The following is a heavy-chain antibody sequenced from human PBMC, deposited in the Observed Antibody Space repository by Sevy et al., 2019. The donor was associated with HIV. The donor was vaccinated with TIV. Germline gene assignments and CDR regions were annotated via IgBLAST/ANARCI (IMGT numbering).Heavy chain of an antibody. J-gene: IGHJ4*02. CDR1: GGSISSGGYY. CDR3: ARSEYSSYDLFDY. V-gene: IGHV4-31*03. CDR2: IYYSGST. Sequence: SETLSLTCTVSGGSISSGGYYWSWIRQHPGKGLERIGYIYYSGSTYYNPSLKSRVTISVATSKNQFSLKLSSVTAADTAVYYCARSEYSSYDLFDYRGQGTLVTVSS. D-gene: IGHD5-12*01.